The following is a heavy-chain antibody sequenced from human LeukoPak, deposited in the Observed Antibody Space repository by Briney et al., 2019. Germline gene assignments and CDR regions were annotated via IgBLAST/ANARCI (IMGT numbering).Heavy chain of an antibody. CDR1: GYTFTRYD. CDR3: ARGHDYGDYLLYYYYYYYMDV. V-gene: IGHV1-8*01. J-gene: IGHJ6*03. CDR2: MNPNSGNT. Sequence: GASVKVSCKASGYTFTRYDINWVRQATGQGREGMGWMNPNSGNTGYAQKFQGRVTMTRNTSISTAYMELSSLRSEDTAVYYCARGHDYGDYLLYYYYYYYMDVWGKGTTVTVSS. D-gene: IGHD4-17*01.